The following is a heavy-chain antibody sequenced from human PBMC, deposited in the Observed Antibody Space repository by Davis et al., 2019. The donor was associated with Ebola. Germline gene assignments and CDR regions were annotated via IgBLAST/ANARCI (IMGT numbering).Heavy chain of an antibody. CDR3: ARDPGSYYRYYYGMDV. J-gene: IGHJ6*02. Sequence: ASVKVSCKASGYTFTSYYMHWVRQAPGQRLEWMGWINAGNGNTKYSQKFQGRVTITRDTSASTAYMELSSLRSEDTAVYYCARDPGSYYRYYYGMDVWGQGTTVTVSS. CDR1: GYTFTSYY. D-gene: IGHD1-26*01. CDR2: INAGNGNT. V-gene: IGHV1-3*01.